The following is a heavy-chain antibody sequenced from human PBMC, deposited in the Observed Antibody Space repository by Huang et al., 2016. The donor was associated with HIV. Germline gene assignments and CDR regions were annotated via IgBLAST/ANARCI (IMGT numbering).Heavy chain of an antibody. CDR2: IKDDGSEK. Sequence: QGFLVASGGGVVQPGGSVRLSVAASGFSFSKYGVHGVRLAPGKGMGWGTFIKDDGSEKKYADAVKGRFRISRDNLRNTVFVQMNSLRPEDTAVYYCSARRRDAYRGDTFEIWGQGTVVTVSS. J-gene: IGHJ3*02. D-gene: IGHD4-4*01. CDR1: GFSFSKYG. V-gene: IGHV3-30*02. CDR3: SARRRDAYRGDTFEI.